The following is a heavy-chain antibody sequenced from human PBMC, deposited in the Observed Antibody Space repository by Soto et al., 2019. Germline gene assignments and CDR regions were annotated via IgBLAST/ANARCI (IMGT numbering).Heavy chain of an antibody. Sequence: EVQLLESGGGLVQPGGALRLSCAASGFTFTNYAMYWVRQAPGKGLEWVSAISAGGGDTYYTDSVKGRFIVSRDNSKNTLYLKMTSLRGEDTAVYSCAKDRDDYGYYKAFGMWGQGTVVTVPS. CDR3: AKDRDDYGYYKAFGM. J-gene: IGHJ3*02. D-gene: IGHD5-18*01. CDR2: ISAGGGDT. CDR1: GFTFTNYA. V-gene: IGHV3-23*01.